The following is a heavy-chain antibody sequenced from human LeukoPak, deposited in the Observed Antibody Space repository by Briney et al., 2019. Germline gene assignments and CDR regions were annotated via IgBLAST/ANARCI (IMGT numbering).Heavy chain of an antibody. CDR2: IYYSGST. V-gene: IGHV4-39*01. CDR1: GGSISSSYY. CDR3: ARGGYQIAAFDY. D-gene: IGHD6-13*01. Sequence: SETLSLTCTVSGGSISSSYYWGWIRQPPGKGLEWIGSIYYSGSTYYNPSLKSRVTISVDTSKNQFSLKLSSVTAADTAVYYCARGGYQIAAFDYWGQGTLVTVSS. J-gene: IGHJ4*02.